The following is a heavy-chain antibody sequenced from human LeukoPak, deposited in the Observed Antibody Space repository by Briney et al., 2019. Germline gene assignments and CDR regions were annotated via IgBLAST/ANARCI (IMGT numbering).Heavy chain of an antibody. V-gene: IGHV3-23*01. CDR2: ISGSGGST. J-gene: IGHJ4*02. D-gene: IGHD3-10*01. CDR1: RFTFSSYA. Sequence: PGGSLRLSCAASRFTFSSYAMSWVRQAPGKGLEWVSAISGSGGSTYYADSVKGRFTISRDNSKNTLYLQMNSLRAEDTAVYYCAKDERTSLWFGELVSYFDYWGQGTLVTVSS. CDR3: AKDERTSLWFGELVSYFDY.